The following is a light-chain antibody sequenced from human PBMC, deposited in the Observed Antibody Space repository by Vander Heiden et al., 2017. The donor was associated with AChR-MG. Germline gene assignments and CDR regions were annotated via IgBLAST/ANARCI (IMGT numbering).Light chain of an antibody. V-gene: IGLV1-40*01. CDR3: QSYDNSLSGSWV. J-gene: IGLJ3*02. CDR1: SSNIGAGYD. CDR2: GSS. Sequence: QSVLTQPPSVSGAPGQRVTIYCTGSSSNIGAGYDVHWYQQFPGTAPKLLIYGSSNRPSGVPDRFSGSKSGTSASLAITGLQAEDEADYYCQSYDNSLSGSWVFGGGTKLTVL.